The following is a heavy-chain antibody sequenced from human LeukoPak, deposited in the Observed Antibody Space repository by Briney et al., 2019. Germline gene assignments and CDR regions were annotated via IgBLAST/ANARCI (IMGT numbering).Heavy chain of an antibody. CDR1: GGSISSDY. J-gene: IGHJ4*02. V-gene: IGHV4-59*01. Sequence: KPSETLSLTCTVSGGSISSDYWSRIRQSPGKGLEWIGYIYYSGTTSYNPSLKSRVTISLDTSKNQFSLKLSSVTAADTAVYYCARGANWGSPDYWGQGTLVTVSS. CDR2: IYYSGTT. D-gene: IGHD7-27*01. CDR3: ARGANWGSPDY.